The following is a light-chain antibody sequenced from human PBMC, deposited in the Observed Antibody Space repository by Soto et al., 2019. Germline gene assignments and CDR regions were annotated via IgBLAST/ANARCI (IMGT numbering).Light chain of an antibody. CDR1: SSDVGDYNY. V-gene: IGLV2-14*01. CDR2: DVS. J-gene: IGLJ2*01. CDR3: SSYTTRSTFVV. Sequence: QSALTQPASVSGSPGQSITISCTGTSSDVGDYNYVSWYQQHPGKVPKLMIYDVSNRPSGVSNRFSGAKSGNTASLTISGLQAEDEAEYYCSSYTTRSTFVVFGGGTKLTVL.